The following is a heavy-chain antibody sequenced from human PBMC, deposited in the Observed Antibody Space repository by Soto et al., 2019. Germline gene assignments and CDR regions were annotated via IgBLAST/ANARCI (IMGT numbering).Heavy chain of an antibody. J-gene: IGHJ5*02. CDR1: GYSISSGYY. CDR3: ARVGYYYGSGSYYTEFSPGWFDP. D-gene: IGHD3-10*01. Sequence: PSETLSLTCAVSGYSISSGYYWGWIRQPPGKGLEWIGSIYHSGSTYYNPSLKSRVTISVDTSKNQFSLKLSSVTAADTAVYYCARVGYYYGSGSYYTEFSPGWFDPWGQGTLVTVSS. V-gene: IGHV4-38-2*01. CDR2: IYHSGST.